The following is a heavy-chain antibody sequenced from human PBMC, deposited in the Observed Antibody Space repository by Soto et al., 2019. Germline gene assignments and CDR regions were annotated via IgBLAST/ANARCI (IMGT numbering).Heavy chain of an antibody. CDR2: ICYSGST. Sequence: QVQLQESGPGLVKPSQTLSLTCTVSGGSISSGGYYWSWIRQHPGKGLEWIGYICYSGSTYYNPSLKSRVTISVDTSKNQFSLKLSSVTAADTAVYYCAREGCGGDCPAPADYWGQGTLVTVSS. J-gene: IGHJ4*02. D-gene: IGHD2-21*02. V-gene: IGHV4-31*03. CDR3: AREGCGGDCPAPADY. CDR1: GGSISSGGYY.